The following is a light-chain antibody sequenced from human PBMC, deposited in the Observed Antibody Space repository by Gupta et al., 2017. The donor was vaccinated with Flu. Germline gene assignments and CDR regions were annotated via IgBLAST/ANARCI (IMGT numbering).Light chain of an antibody. CDR3: QQYHNWHRT. CDR2: GAS. CDR1: QSIARN. V-gene: IGKV3-15*01. Sequence: PATLSVSPGERVTLSCRASQSIARNLAWYQKKPGQAPSLLIYGASTRATGIPARFSVSGSGTEFTLTISSLQSEDFAVYYCQQYHNWHRTFGQGTKVEIK. J-gene: IGKJ1*01.